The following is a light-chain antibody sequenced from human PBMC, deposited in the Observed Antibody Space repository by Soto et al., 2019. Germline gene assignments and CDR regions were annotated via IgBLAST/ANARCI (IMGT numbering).Light chain of an antibody. Sequence: QSALTQPRSVSGSPGQSVTISCTGTSSDLVSWYQQYPGRAPKLIIYYVTQRPSGVPDRFSGSKSGNTASLTISGLHAEDEADYYCCSSPGSITWVFGGGTKLTVL. CDR2: YVT. V-gene: IGLV2-11*01. CDR1: SSDL. J-gene: IGLJ3*02. CDR3: CSSPGSITWV.